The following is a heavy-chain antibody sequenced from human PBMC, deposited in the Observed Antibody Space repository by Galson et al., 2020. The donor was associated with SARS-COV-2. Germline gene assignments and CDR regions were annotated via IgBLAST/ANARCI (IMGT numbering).Heavy chain of an antibody. J-gene: IGHJ4*02. CDR2: IRYDGSNK. V-gene: IGHV3-30*02. CDR1: GFTFSSYG. Sequence: GGSLRLSCAASGFTFSSYGMHWVRQAPGKGLEWVAFIRYDGSNKYYADSVQGRFIISRDNSKNTLYLQMNSLRAEDTAVYYCAKCTHRNSYEIDYWGQGTLVTVSS. CDR3: AKCTHRNSYEIDY. D-gene: IGHD5-18*01.